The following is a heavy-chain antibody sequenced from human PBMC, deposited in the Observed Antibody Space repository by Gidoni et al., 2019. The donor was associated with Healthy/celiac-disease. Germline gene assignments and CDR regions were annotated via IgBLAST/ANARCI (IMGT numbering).Heavy chain of an antibody. V-gene: IGHV3-48*03. CDR3: ARERGHGDFDY. J-gene: IGHJ4*02. CDR2: ISSSGSTI. Sequence: EVQLVESGGGLVQPGGSLSLSCAASGFTFSSYEMNWVRQAPGKGLEWVSYISSSGSTIYYADSVKGRFTISRDNAKNSLYLQMNSLRAEDTAVYYCARERGHGDFDYWGQGTLVTVSS. CDR1: GFTFSSYE.